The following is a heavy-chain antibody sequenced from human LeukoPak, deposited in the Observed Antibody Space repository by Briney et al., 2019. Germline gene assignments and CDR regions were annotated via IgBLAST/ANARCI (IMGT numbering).Heavy chain of an antibody. V-gene: IGHV1-69-2*01. CDR2: VDPEDAKA. J-gene: IGHJ3*01. CDR3: ATSGRSSLAFDV. D-gene: IGHD3-10*01. Sequence: ASVKVSCKSSGYTFSDYYIHWVRQAPGGGLQWLGRVDPEDAKAVYPENLQGRVTITADSFSDSTYMFLSSLTSEDTAFYYCATSGRSSLAFDVWGQGTVVTVSS. CDR1: GYTFSDYY.